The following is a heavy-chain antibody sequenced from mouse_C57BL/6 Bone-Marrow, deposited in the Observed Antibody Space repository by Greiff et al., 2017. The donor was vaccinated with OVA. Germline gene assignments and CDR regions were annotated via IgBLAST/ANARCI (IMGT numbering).Heavy chain of an antibody. CDR3: AREWGPYYGSSYEMDY. Sequence: EVQRVESGGGLVKPGGSLKLSCAASGFTFSDYGMHWVRQAPEKGLEWVAYISSGSSTIYYADTVKGRFTISRDNAKNTLFLQMTSLRSEDTAMYYCAREWGPYYGSSYEMDYWGQGTSVTVSS. CDR2: ISSGSSTI. V-gene: IGHV5-17*01. CDR1: GFTFSDYG. D-gene: IGHD1-1*01. J-gene: IGHJ4*01.